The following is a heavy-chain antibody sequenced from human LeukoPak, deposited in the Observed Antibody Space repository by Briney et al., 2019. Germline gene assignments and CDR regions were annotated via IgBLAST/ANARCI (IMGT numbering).Heavy chain of an antibody. CDR2: IWYDGSNK. CDR3: AREDFSRSHNWFDP. D-gene: IGHD6-13*01. Sequence: PGGSLRLSCAASGFTFRSYGMNGVRQAPGKGLEWVAVIWYDGSNKYYADSVKGRFTISRDNSKNTLYLQMNSLRAEDTAVYYCAREDFSRSHNWFDPWGQGTLVTVSS. V-gene: IGHV3-33*01. J-gene: IGHJ5*02. CDR1: GFTFRSYG.